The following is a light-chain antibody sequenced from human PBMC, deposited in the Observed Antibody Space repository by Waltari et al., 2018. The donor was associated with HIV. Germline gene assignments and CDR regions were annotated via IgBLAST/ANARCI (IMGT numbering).Light chain of an antibody. CDR1: SSNIGAGYD. CDR3: QSYDSSLSGSDVV. J-gene: IGLJ2*01. CDR2: GNS. Sequence: QSVVTQPPSVSGAPGQRVTISCTGTSSNIGAGYDVHWYQQLPVTAPKLLSYGNSTRPSGVPDRVSCSKSGTSASLAITGLQAEDEADSYCQSYDSSLSGSDVVFGGGTELTVL. V-gene: IGLV1-40*01.